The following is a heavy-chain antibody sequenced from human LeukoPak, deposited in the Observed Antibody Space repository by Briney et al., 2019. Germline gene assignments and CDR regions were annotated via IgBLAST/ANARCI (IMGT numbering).Heavy chain of an antibody. J-gene: IGHJ4*02. Sequence: ASVKVSCKVSGYTLTELSMHWVRQAPGKGLEWMGGFDPEDGETIYAQQFQGRVTMTEDTSTDTAYMELSSLRSEDTAVYYCATNIVGATGMGYFDYWGQGTLVTVSS. D-gene: IGHD1-26*01. V-gene: IGHV1-24*01. CDR3: ATNIVGATGMGYFDY. CDR2: FDPEDGET. CDR1: GYTLTELS.